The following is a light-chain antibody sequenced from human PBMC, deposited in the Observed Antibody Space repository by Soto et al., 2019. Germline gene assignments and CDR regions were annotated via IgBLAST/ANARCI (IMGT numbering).Light chain of an antibody. Sequence: DIVMTQSPISLPVTPGEPASISCRSSRSLLDSNGYNYLDWYLQKPGQSPQLLIYLGSNRATGVPDRFSGSGSGTDFTLKISGVEAEDVGAYYCMQALQTPPWTFGQGTKVDIK. CDR3: MQALQTPPWT. J-gene: IGKJ1*01. CDR2: LGS. V-gene: IGKV2-28*01. CDR1: RSLLDSNGYNY.